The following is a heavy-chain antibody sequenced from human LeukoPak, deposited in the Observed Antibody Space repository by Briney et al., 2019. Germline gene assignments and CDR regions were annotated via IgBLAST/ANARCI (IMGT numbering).Heavy chain of an antibody. J-gene: IGHJ4*02. CDR2: IYTTGRTSYSGST. CDR3: ARDKLGIAAAGGDY. D-gene: IGHD6-13*01. V-gene: IGHV4-4*07. Sequence: SETLSLTCIVSGGSIGSFYWGWIRQPAGKGLEWIGHIYTTGRTSYSGSTYYNPSLRSRVTMSVDTPKNQFSLKLRSVTAADTAVYYCARDKLGIAAAGGDYWGQGTLVTVSS. CDR1: GGSIGSFY.